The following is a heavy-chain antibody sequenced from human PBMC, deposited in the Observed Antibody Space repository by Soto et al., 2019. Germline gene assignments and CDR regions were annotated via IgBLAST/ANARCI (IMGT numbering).Heavy chain of an antibody. CDR1: GYTFTSYA. CDR2: INAGNGNT. J-gene: IGHJ4*02. Sequence: GAPVKVSCKASGYTFTSYAMHWVRQAPGQRLEWMGWINAGNGNTKYSQKFQGRVTITRDTSASTAYVELSSLRSEDTAVYYCARDVFRYGSGWTNYWGQGTLVTVSS. D-gene: IGHD6-19*01. V-gene: IGHV1-3*01. CDR3: ARDVFRYGSGWTNY.